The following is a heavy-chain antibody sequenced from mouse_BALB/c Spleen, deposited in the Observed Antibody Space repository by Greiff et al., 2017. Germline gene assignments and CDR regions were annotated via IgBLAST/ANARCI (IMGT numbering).Heavy chain of an antibody. J-gene: IGHJ4*01. CDR1: GYTFTSYY. CDR3: ARAYDSSMDY. V-gene: IGHV1-53*01. CDR2: INPSNGGT. D-gene: IGHD2-4*01. Sequence: VQLQQSGAELVKPGASVKLSCKASGYTFTSYYMYWVKQRPGQGLEWIGEINPSNGGTNFNEKFKGKATLTADKSSSTAYMQLSSLTSENSAVYFCARAYDSSMDYWGQGTSVTVSS.